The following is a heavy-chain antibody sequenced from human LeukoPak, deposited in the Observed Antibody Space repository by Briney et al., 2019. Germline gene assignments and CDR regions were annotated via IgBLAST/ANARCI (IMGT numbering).Heavy chain of an antibody. V-gene: IGHV4-59*12. J-gene: IGHJ5*02. CDR3: ARDAAFSNASPKWFDP. D-gene: IGHD4-11*01. Sequence: SETLSLTCTVSGGSISSYYWSWIRQPPGKGLEWIGYIYYSGSTYYNPSLKSRVTISVDTSKNQFSLKLSSVTAADTAVYYCARDAAFSNASPKWFDPWGQGTLVTVSS. CDR2: IYYSGST. CDR1: GGSISSYY.